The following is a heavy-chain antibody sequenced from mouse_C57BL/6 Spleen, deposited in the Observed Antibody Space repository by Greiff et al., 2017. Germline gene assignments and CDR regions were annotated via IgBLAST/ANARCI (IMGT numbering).Heavy chain of an antibody. D-gene: IGHD1-1*01. J-gene: IGHJ4*01. V-gene: IGHV1-64*01. Sequence: QVQLKQPGAELVKPGASVKLSCKASGYTFTSYWMHWVKQRPGQGLEWIGMIHPNSGSTNYNEKFKSKATLTVDKSSSTAYMQLSSLTSEDSAVYYCARDVYYGSSYVYAMDYWGQGTSVTVSS. CDR1: GYTFTSYW. CDR3: ARDVYYGSSYVYAMDY. CDR2: IHPNSGST.